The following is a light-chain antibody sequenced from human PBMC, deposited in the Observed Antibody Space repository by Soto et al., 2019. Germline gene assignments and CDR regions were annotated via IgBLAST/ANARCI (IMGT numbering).Light chain of an antibody. V-gene: IGKV3-15*01. CDR2: DAS. J-gene: IGKJ5*01. CDR3: QQYHNWPIT. Sequence: EIVLTQSPYTLSLSPGERANLSCRASQFIDRYLAWYRQIPGQAPRLLIYDASNRATGISARFSGSGSGTEFTLTISSLRSEDFAVYYCQQYHNWPITFGQGTLLEV. CDR1: QFIDRY.